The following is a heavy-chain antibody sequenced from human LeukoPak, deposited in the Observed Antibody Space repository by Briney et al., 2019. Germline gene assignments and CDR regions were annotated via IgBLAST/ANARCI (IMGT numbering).Heavy chain of an antibody. CDR1: GGSVSSGSYY. V-gene: IGHV4-61*01. D-gene: IGHD3-22*01. Sequence: SETLSLTCTVSGGSVSSGSYYWSWIRQPPGKGLEWIVYIYYSGSTNYNPSLKSRVTISVDTSKNQFSLKLSSVTAADTAVYYCARDWDDSSGYYHGAFDIWGQGTMVTVSS. CDR3: ARDWDDSSGYYHGAFDI. J-gene: IGHJ3*02. CDR2: IYYSGST.